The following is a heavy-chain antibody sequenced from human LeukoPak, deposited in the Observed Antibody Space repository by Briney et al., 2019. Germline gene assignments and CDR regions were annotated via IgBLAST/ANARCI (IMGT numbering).Heavy chain of an antibody. D-gene: IGHD3-16*01. CDR2: ISRSASNI. CDR3: ARDPEGFGATYFDY. V-gene: IGHV3-21*01. J-gene: IGHJ4*02. CDR1: GFTFSSQW. Sequence: TGGSLRLSCAASGFTFSSQWMSWVRQAPGKGLEWVSSISRSASNIYYADSVKGRFTISRDNAKNSFYLQMNSLRAEDTAVFYCARDPEGFGATYFDYWGQGTLVTVSS.